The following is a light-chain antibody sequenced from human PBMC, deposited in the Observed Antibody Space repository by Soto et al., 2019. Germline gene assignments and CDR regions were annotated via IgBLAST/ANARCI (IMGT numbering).Light chain of an antibody. J-gene: IGLJ1*01. CDR2: EVS. CDR1: SSDVGGYSY. Sequence: QSVLTQPPSASGSPGQSVTISCTGTSSDVGGYSYVSWYQQHPGKAPKLTIYEVSKRPSGVPDRFSGSKSGNTASLTVSGLQAEDEADYYCCSYAGSDSYVFGSGTQLTVL. V-gene: IGLV2-8*01. CDR3: CSYAGSDSYV.